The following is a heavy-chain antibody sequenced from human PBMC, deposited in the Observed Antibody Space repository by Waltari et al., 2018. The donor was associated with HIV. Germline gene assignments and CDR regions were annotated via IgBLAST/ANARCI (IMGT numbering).Heavy chain of an antibody. CDR3: ARDQDYYDSSGYTSYAFDI. Sequence: QVLLQESGPRLVKSSETLSLTCTVSASSISRNYYWGWIRQAPGKGLVWIGSIYRSGNNYYNPSFKTRVTISVNMSKNQYSLRLSSLTAADTAVYYCARDQDYYDSSGYTSYAFDIWGRGTMIIVSS. D-gene: IGHD3-22*01. CDR1: ASSISRNYY. J-gene: IGHJ3*02. CDR2: IYRSGNN. V-gene: IGHV4-38-2*02.